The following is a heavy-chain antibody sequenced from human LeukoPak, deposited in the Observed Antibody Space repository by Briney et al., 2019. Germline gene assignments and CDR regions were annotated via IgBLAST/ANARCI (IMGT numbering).Heavy chain of an antibody. D-gene: IGHD3-3*01. V-gene: IGHV3-23*01. CDR3: AKGTVRFLEWSQRGYFDY. Sequence: GGSLRLSCVVSGLTFSNYWMTWVRQAPGKGLEWVSSISSTVINTYNADSVKGRFTISRDNSKNTLYLQMNSLRADDTAIYYCAKGTVRFLEWSQRGYFDYWGQGILVTVSS. CDR1: GLTFSNYW. J-gene: IGHJ4*02. CDR2: ISSTVINT.